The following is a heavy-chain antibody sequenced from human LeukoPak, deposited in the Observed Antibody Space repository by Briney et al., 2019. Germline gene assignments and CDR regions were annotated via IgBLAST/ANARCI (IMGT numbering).Heavy chain of an antibody. CDR2: IYYSGST. V-gene: IGHV4-59*01. J-gene: IGHJ3*02. CDR1: GGSISSYY. D-gene: IGHD6-19*01. Sequence: SETLSLTCTVSGGSISSYYWSWIRQPPGKGLEWIGYIYYSGSTNYNPSLKSRVTISVDTSKNQFSLKLSSVTAADTAAYYCAREAGPPAFDIWGQGTMVTVSS. CDR3: AREAGPPAFDI.